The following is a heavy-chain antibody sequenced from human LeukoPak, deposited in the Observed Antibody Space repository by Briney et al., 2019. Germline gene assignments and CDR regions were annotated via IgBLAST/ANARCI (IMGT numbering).Heavy chain of an antibody. CDR1: GFTFTTYT. Sequence: ASVKVSCKTSGFTFTTYTMHWGRQAPGQRLEWMGWINAANGNTQYSQKFQGRVTITRDTSASTAYMELSSLRSEDTAVYYCARHNKPGYSSGWQPVDYWGQGTLVTVSS. V-gene: IGHV1-3*01. CDR2: INAANGNT. J-gene: IGHJ4*02. D-gene: IGHD6-19*01. CDR3: ARHNKPGYSSGWQPVDY.